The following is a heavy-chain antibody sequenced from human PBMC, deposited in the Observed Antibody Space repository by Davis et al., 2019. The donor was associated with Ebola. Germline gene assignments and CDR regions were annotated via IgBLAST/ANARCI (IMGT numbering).Heavy chain of an antibody. CDR2: ISGTSSYI. D-gene: IGHD1-26*01. CDR1: GFTFSDYY. J-gene: IGHJ4*02. CDR3: VRDTIEGATTFDY. Sequence: GESLKISCAASGFTFSDYYMSWIRLAPGKRLEWVSHISGTSSYINYADSVKGRFTISRDNARNTLYLQMDSLRAEDTAVYYCVRDTIEGATTFDYWGQGILVTVSS. V-gene: IGHV3-11*06.